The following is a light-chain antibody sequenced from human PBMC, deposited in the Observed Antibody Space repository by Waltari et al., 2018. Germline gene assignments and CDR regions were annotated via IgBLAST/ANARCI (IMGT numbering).Light chain of an antibody. CDR2: GAS. Sequence: EIVLTQSPGTLSLSPGERATLSCRASQSVSSSYLAWYQQKPDQATRLLIYGASSRATGIPDRVSGSGSGTDFTLSISRLETEDLAVYYCQQYGSSPPLTFGGGTKVEIK. V-gene: IGKV3-20*01. CDR3: QQYGSSPPLT. CDR1: QSVSSSY. J-gene: IGKJ4*01.